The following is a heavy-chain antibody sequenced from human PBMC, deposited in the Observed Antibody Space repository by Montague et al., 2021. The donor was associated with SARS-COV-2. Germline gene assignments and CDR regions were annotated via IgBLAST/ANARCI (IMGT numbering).Heavy chain of an antibody. CDR2: TYYRSKWYN. D-gene: IGHD2-2*01. CDR3: ARIPVGSKYYFDF. V-gene: IGHV6-1*01. Sequence: CAISGDTVSSNIATWNWIRQSPSRGLEWLGGTYYRSKWYNDYAESVKSRITIDPNTSKHQFSLHLNFVTPEDTAVYYCARIPVGSKYYFDFWGQGTLVTVSS. J-gene: IGHJ4*02. CDR1: GDTVSSNIAT.